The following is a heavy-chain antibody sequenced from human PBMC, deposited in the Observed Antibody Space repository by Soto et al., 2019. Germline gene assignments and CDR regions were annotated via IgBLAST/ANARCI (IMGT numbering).Heavy chain of an antibody. V-gene: IGHV4-61*01. CDR3: ARIPVDTSRIYWFDP. J-gene: IGHJ5*01. CDR1: GDSVTSGNYY. Sequence: QVQLQESGPGLVRPSETLSLTCTVSGDSVTSGNYYWSWIRQPPGKGLEWIGYIYYSGNTKYSPSLKRRVTISLDTSNNQFSLKLSSVTAADTAVYYCARIPVDTSRIYWFDPWGQGTLVTVSS. CDR2: IYYSGNT. D-gene: IGHD5-18*01.